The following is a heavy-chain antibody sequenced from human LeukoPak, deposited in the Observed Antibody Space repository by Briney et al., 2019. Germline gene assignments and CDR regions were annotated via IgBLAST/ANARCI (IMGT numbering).Heavy chain of an antibody. CDR1: GDSISRTAYY. J-gene: IGHJ4*02. V-gene: IGHV4-39*07. Sequence: PSETLSLTCTVSGDSISRTAYYWGWVRQPPGKGLEWIGSIHYSGSTYYSPSLKSRVTISVDTSKNQFSLKLTSVTAADTAVYYCARSEWERPFDYWGQGTLVTVSS. CDR3: ARSEWERPFDY. CDR2: IHYSGST. D-gene: IGHD1-26*01.